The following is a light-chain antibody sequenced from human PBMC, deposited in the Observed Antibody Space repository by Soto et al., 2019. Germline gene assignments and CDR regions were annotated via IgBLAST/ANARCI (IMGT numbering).Light chain of an antibody. Sequence: DFQMTQTPSSLSASVGDRVTITCRASQSYSTYVAKYQQKQEKAPKLLNYAAPSLQSGVPSTFSGSGSASEFTLTISILQPDEFATYYRQQYNTYPRTFGQATKV. CDR3: QQYNTYPRT. V-gene: IGKV1-16*01. J-gene: IGKJ1*01. CDR1: QSYSTY. CDR2: AAP.